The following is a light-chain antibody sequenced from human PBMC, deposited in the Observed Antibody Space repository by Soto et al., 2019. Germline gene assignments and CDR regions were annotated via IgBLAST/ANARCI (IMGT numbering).Light chain of an antibody. CDR2: SNN. J-gene: IGLJ3*02. Sequence: QSVLTQPPSASGTPGQRVTISCSGSSSNIGIDYVYWYQQIPGTAPKLLLYSNNQRPSGVPDRFSGSKSGTSASLAISGLRSEDEADYYCAAWDGSLSGGVFGGGTKLTVL. CDR1: SSNIGIDY. CDR3: AAWDGSLSGGV. V-gene: IGLV1-47*02.